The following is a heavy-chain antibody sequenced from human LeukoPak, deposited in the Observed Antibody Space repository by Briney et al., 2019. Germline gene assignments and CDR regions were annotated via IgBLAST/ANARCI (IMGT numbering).Heavy chain of an antibody. V-gene: IGHV3-74*01. J-gene: IGHJ4*02. Sequence: PGGSLGLSCAASGFTFSSYWMHWVRQAPGKGLVWVSRIKSDGSSTSYADSVKGRFTISRDNGMNTLYLQMNSLRAEDTAVYYCARDPFGESSYWGRGILVTVSS. D-gene: IGHD3-16*02. CDR2: IKSDGSST. CDR1: GFTFSSYW. CDR3: ARDPFGESSY.